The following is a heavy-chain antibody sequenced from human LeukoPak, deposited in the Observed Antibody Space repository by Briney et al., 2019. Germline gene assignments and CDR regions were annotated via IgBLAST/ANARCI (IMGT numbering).Heavy chain of an antibody. CDR2: ISGRGDST. D-gene: IGHD3-10*02. CDR1: GFTFYTYA. CDR3: AELGITMIGGV. Sequence: GSLRLSCAASGFTFYTYAMSWVRQAPGKGLEWVSAISGRGDSTNYADSVKGRFTISRDNAKNSLYLQMNSLRAEDTAVYYCAELGITMIGGVWGKGTTVTISS. V-gene: IGHV3-23*01. J-gene: IGHJ6*04.